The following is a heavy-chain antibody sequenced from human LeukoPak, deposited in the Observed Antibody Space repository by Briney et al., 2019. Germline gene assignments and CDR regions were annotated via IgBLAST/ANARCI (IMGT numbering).Heavy chain of an antibody. D-gene: IGHD1-26*01. Sequence: SETLSLTCAVYGGSFSGYYWSWIRQPPGKGLEWIGEINHSGSTNYNPSLKSRVAISVDTSKNQSSLKLSSVTPADTAVYYCARARWELPPWIYYFDYWGQGTLVTVSS. CDR2: INHSGST. CDR3: ARARWELPPWIYYFDY. CDR1: GGSFSGYY. V-gene: IGHV4-34*01. J-gene: IGHJ4*02.